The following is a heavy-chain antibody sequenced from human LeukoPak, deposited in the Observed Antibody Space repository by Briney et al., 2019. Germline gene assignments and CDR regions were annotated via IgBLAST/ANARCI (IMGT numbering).Heavy chain of an antibody. Sequence: SETLSLTCTVSGGSISSYYWSWIRQPPGKGLEWIGYIYYSGSTNYNPSLKSRVTISVDTSKNQFSLKLSSVTAADTAVYYCARQDDYGDYRNFDYWGQGTLVTVSS. J-gene: IGHJ4*02. CDR3: ARQDDYGDYRNFDY. D-gene: IGHD4-17*01. CDR2: IYYSGST. CDR1: GGSISSYY. V-gene: IGHV4-59*08.